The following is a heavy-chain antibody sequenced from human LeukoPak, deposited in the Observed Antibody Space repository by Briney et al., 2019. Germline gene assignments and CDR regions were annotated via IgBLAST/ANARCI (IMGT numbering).Heavy chain of an antibody. CDR2: ISDSGGNT. D-gene: IGHD3-9*01. J-gene: IGHJ4*02. Sequence: QTEGSLRLSCAASGFTFNTYAMSWVRQAPWERLQWVSGISDSGGNTYYADSVRGRFTISRDNSKNTLYLQMNSLRAEDTAVYYCAKALLGYYDILTGYCPFDYWGQGTLVTVSS. CDR1: GFTFNTYA. CDR3: AKALLGYYDILTGYCPFDY. V-gene: IGHV3-23*01.